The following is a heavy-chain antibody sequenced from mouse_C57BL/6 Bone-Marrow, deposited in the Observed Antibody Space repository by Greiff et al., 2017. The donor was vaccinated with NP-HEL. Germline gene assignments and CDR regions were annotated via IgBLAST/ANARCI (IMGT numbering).Heavy chain of an antibody. V-gene: IGHV1-69*01. CDR1: GYTFTSYW. CDR2: IDPSDSYT. D-gene: IGHD2-12*01. J-gene: IGHJ2*01. CDR3: ARNPCYSCYFDY. Sequence: QVQLQQPGAELVMPGASVKLSCKASGYTFTSYWMHWVKQRPGQGLEWIGEIDPSDSYTNYNQKFKGQSTLTVDKSSSLAYMQISSLTAEDAAVYYCARNPCYSCYFDYWGQGTTLTVSS.